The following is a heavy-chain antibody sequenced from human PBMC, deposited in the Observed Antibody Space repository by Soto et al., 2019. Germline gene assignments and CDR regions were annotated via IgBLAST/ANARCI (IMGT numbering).Heavy chain of an antibody. CDR2: IYWDDDK. CDR1: GFSLSTSGVG. J-gene: IGHJ2*01. V-gene: IGHV2-5*02. Sequence: QITLKESGPTLVKPTQTLTLTCTFSGFSLSTSGVGVGWIRQPPGKALEWLALIYWDDDKRYSPSLKSRLTITKDTSKNQVVLTMSNMDPVDTATYYCAHLDCGGDWTWDWYFDLWGRGTLVTVSS. CDR3: AHLDCGGDWTWDWYFDL. D-gene: IGHD2-21*02.